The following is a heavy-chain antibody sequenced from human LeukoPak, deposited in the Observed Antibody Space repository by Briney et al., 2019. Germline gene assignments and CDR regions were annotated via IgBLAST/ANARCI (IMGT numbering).Heavy chain of an antibody. J-gene: IGHJ4*02. V-gene: IGHV4-39*01. CDR3: ARHSLSGSSCSSTRCYVGY. D-gene: IGHD2-2*01. CDR2: MFYRGST. Sequence: SETVSLTCTVSGGSISGASYYWGWIRQPPGKGLEWIGSMFYRGSTYYNPSLNSRVTISVDTSKNQFSLRLSSVTAADTAVYYCARHSLSGSSCSSTRCYVGYWGQGTLVTVSS. CDR1: GGSISGASYY.